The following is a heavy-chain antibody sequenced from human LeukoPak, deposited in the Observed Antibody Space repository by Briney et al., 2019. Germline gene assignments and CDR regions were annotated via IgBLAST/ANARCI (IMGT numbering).Heavy chain of an antibody. D-gene: IGHD3-10*01. CDR1: GFTFSSYG. J-gene: IGHJ6*04. Sequence: PGRSLRLSCAASGFTFSSYGMHWVRQAPGKGLEWVAVIWYDGSNKYYADSVKGRFTISRDNSKNTLYLQMNSLRAEDTAVYYCARDRSYYGSGSYWGDYYYGMDVWGKGTTVTVSS. CDR2: IWYDGSNK. CDR3: ARDRSYYGSGSYWGDYYYGMDV. V-gene: IGHV3-33*01.